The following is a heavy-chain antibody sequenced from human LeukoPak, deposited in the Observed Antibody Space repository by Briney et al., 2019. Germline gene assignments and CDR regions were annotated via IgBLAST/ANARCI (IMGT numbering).Heavy chain of an antibody. V-gene: IGHV4-39*07. Sequence: SETLSLTCTVSGGSISSSSYYWGWIRQPPGKGLEWIGSIYYSGSTYYNPSLKSRVTISVDTSENQFSLKLSSVTAADTAVYYCARVLHKRNYDSSVYYGYWGQGTLVTVSS. CDR3: ARVLHKRNYDSSVYYGY. CDR1: GGSISSSSYY. D-gene: IGHD3-22*01. CDR2: IYYSGST. J-gene: IGHJ4*02.